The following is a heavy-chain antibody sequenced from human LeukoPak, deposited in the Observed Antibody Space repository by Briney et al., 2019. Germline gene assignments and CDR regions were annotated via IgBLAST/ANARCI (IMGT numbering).Heavy chain of an antibody. CDR3: ANFYMDV. CDR2: ISTSGDMI. V-gene: IGHV3-48*03. J-gene: IGHJ6*03. Sequence: GGSLRLSCVASGFTFSSYEMNWVRQAPGKGLEWVSHISTSGDMIYYADSVKGRFAISRDNAKNSVYLQMSSLRDEDTAVYYCANFYMDVWGKGTAVTVSS. CDR1: GFTFSSYE.